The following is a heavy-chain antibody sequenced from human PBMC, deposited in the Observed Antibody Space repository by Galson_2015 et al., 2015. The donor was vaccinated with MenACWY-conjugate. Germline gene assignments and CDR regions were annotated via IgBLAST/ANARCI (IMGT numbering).Heavy chain of an antibody. CDR3: ARGVTRTSGTINWYFDF. Sequence: CAISGDIVSSNSAAWTWIRQSPSRGLEWLGRTYYRSRWHNDYAVSVKSRITINPDTSRNQLSLQLSSVTPEDTAVYYCARGVTRTSGTINWYFDFWGRGTLVTVSS. V-gene: IGHV6-1*01. J-gene: IGHJ2*01. D-gene: IGHD6-13*01. CDR2: TYYRSRWHN. CDR1: GDIVSSNSAA.